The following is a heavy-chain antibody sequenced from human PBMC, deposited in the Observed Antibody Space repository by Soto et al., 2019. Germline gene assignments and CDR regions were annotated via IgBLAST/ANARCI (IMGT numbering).Heavy chain of an antibody. CDR3: ARGQVVAAQH. CDR2: INHSGST. V-gene: IGHV4-34*01. D-gene: IGHD2-15*01. CDR1: GGSFSGYY. Sequence: SETLSLTCAVYGGSFSGYYWSWIRQPPGKGLEWIGEINHSGSTNYNPSLKSRVTISVDRSKNQFSLKLSSVTAADTAVYYCARGQVVAAQHWGQGTLVTVSS. J-gene: IGHJ4*02.